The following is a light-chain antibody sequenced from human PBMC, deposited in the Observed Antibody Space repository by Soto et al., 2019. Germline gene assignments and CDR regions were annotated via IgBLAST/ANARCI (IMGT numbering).Light chain of an antibody. J-gene: IGKJ1*01. V-gene: IGKV3-20*01. CDR1: QTVASNY. CDR3: QHHRASPRSWT. CDR2: GAS. Sequence: TVLTQSPGTLSLSPGERATLSCRASQTVASNYLAWYQQKPGQAPRLLIYGASSRATGIPDRFSGSGSGTDFTLTITRLEPEDFAVYYCQHHRASPRSWTFGQGTKVEIK.